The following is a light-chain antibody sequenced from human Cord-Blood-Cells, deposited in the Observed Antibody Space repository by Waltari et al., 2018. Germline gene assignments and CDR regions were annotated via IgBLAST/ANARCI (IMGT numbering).Light chain of an antibody. CDR1: QSISSY. CDR3: QQSYSTPPIT. CDR2: AAS. V-gene: IGKV1-39*01. J-gene: IGKJ5*01. Sequence: IQLTQSTSSPPASVGHRVTITCRASQSISSYLNRYQQKPGKAPKLLIYAASSLQSGVPSRFSGSGSGTDFTLTISSLQPEDFATYYCQQSYSTPPITFGQGTRLEIK.